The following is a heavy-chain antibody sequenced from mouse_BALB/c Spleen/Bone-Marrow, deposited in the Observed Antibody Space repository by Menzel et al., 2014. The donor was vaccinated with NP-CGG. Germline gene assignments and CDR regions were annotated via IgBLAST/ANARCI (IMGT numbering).Heavy chain of an antibody. CDR1: GYAFTNYL. CDR3: ARRIYYAMGY. Sequence: QVHVKQSGPELVRPGTSVKVSCKASGYAFTNYLMEWIKQRPGQGLEWIGVINPGSGGTNYNEKFKGKAALTADKSSSPAYMQLRSLTSDDSAVYFCARRIYYAMGYWGQGTTLTVSS. J-gene: IGHJ2*01. V-gene: IGHV1-54*01. CDR2: INPGSGGT. D-gene: IGHD2-1*01.